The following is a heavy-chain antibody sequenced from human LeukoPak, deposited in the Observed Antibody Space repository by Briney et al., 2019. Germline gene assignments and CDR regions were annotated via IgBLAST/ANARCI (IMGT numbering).Heavy chain of an antibody. CDR3: AKVDYWSPENYFDS. D-gene: IGHD1-1*01. Sequence: GRSLRLSCAASGFTFSSYAMTWVRQTPGKGLESVSVITDDEDTYYADSVKGRFTISRDNSQNTVFLQMNSLRVEDTAVYYCAKVDYWSPENYFDSWGQGTLVTVSS. J-gene: IGHJ4*02. CDR2: ITDDEDT. CDR1: GFTFSSYA. V-gene: IGHV3-23*01.